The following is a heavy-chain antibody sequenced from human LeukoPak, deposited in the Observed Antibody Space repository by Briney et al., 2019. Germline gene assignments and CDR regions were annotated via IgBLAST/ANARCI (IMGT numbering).Heavy chain of an antibody. CDR2: IRYDGSNK. Sequence: GGSLRLSCAASGFTFSSYGMHWVRQAPGKGLEWVAFIRYDGSNKYYADSVKGRFTISRDNSKNTLYLQMNSLRAEDTAVYYCAKPFDSSSWYVFDYWGQGTLVTVSS. CDR1: GFTFSSYG. V-gene: IGHV3-30*02. CDR3: AKPFDSSSWYVFDY. J-gene: IGHJ4*02. D-gene: IGHD6-13*01.